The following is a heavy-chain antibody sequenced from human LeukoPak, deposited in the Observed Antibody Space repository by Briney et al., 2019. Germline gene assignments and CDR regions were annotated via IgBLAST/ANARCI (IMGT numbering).Heavy chain of an antibody. CDR2: ISGSGGST. CDR1: GFTFSSYA. D-gene: IGHD3-3*01. J-gene: IGHJ4*02. CDR3: AKIPRGGSYYDFWSGYYFVGYFDY. V-gene: IGHV3-23*01. Sequence: GGSLRLSCAASGFTFSSYAMSWVRQAPGKGLEWVSAISGSGGSTYYADSVKGRFTISRDNSKNTLYLQMNSLRAEDTAVYYCAKIPRGGSYYDFWSGYYFVGYFDYWGQGTLVTVSS.